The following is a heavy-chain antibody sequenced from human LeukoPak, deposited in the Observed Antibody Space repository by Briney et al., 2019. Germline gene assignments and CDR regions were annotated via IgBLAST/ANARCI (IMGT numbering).Heavy chain of an antibody. J-gene: IGHJ4*02. D-gene: IGHD5-18*01. Sequence: GGSLRLSCAASGFTFSSYAMNWIRQAPGKGLEWVANIKQDGSEKYYVDSVKGRFTISRGNAKNSLYLQMNSLRAEDTAVYYCARDTGGGYSCYDCWGQGTLVTVSS. V-gene: IGHV3-7*01. CDR2: IKQDGSEK. CDR3: ARDTGGGYSCYDC. CDR1: GFTFSSYA.